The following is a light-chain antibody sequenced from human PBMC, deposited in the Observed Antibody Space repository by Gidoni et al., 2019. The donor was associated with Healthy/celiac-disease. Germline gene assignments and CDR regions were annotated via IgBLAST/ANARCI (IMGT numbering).Light chain of an antibody. CDR1: QSLLHSNGYNY. Sequence: DIVMTQSPRSLPVTPGEPASISCRSSQSLLHSNGYNYLDWYLQKPGQSPQLLIYLGSNRASGVPDMFSGSGSGTDFTLKISRVAAEDVGVYYCLQALQPPLTFGQGTKVEIK. V-gene: IGKV2-28*01. CDR3: LQALQPPLT. CDR2: LGS. J-gene: IGKJ1*01.